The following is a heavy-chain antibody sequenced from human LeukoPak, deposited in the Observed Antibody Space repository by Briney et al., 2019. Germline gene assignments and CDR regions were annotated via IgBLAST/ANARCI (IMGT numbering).Heavy chain of an antibody. D-gene: IGHD3-3*01. V-gene: IGHV1-18*01. CDR2: ISAYNGNT. CDR1: GYTFTSYG. Sequence: ASVKVSCKASGYTFTSYGISLVRQAPGQGLEWMGWISAYNGNTNYAQKLQGRGTMTTDTSTSTAYMELRSLRSDDTAVYYCATDPLRFLEWPTTLDYWGQGTLVTVSS. J-gene: IGHJ4*02. CDR3: ATDPLRFLEWPTTLDY.